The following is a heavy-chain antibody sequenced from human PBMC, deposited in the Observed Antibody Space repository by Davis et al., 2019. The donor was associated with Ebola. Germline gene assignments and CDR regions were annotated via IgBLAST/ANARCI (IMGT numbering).Heavy chain of an antibody. CDR3: ARGWGHCSGGSCYEGLVDY. D-gene: IGHD2-15*01. CDR2: MNPNSGNT. J-gene: IGHJ4*02. Sequence: ASVKVSCKASGYTFTSYDINWVRQATGQGLEWMGWMNPNSGNTGYAQKFQGRVTMTRNTSISTAYMELSSLRSEDTAVYYCARGWGHCSGGSCYEGLVDYWGQGTLVTVSS. V-gene: IGHV1-8*01. CDR1: GYTFTSYD.